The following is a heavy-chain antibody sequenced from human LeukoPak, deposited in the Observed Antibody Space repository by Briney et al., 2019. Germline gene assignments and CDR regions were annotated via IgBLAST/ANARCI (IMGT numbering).Heavy chain of an antibody. CDR3: ARDSYRALEY. V-gene: IGHV3-7*01. J-gene: IGHJ4*02. CDR1: GFTFSSHW. D-gene: IGHD1-14*01. Sequence: GGPLRLSGAGSGFTFSSHWMNWVRQAPGKGLEWVAHINQDGSETYYVDSVKGRFTISRDNAKNSLYLQMHSLRAEDTAVYYCARDSYRALEYWGQGTLVTVSS. CDR2: INQDGSET.